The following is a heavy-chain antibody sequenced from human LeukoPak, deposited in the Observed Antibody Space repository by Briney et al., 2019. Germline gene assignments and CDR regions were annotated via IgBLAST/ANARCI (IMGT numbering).Heavy chain of an antibody. D-gene: IGHD2-8*02. CDR3: ARRTGHRWFDP. Sequence: SVKVSCKASGGTFSSYAISWVQQAPGQGLEWMGGITPIFGTANYAQKFQGRVTITADESTSTAYMELSSLRSEDTAVYYCARRTGHRWFDPWGQGTLVTVSS. V-gene: IGHV1-69*13. CDR2: ITPIFGTA. J-gene: IGHJ5*02. CDR1: GGTFSSYA.